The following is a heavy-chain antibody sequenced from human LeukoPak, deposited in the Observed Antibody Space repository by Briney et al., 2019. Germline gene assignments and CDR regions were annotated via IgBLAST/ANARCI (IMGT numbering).Heavy chain of an antibody. J-gene: IGHJ4*02. D-gene: IGHD3-9*01. CDR3: AKEKDILTGYYDY. Sequence: GGALRLSCAASGFTFRNYAMHWVRQAPGKGLEWVAVISYDGRNKYYAKSVKGRFTISRDNSKNTLYLQMNSLRAEDTAVYYCAKEKDILTGYYDYWGQGTLVTVSS. V-gene: IGHV3-30*04. CDR1: GFTFRNYA. CDR2: ISYDGRNK.